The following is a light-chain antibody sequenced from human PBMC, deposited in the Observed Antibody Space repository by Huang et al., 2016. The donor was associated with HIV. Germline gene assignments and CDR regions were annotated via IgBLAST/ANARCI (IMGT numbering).Light chain of an antibody. V-gene: IGKV2-30*01. J-gene: IGKJ1*01. Sequence: DVLLTQSPLSLPVTLGQPAFITCKSNQSLVYGDGNIYLNWFHQRPGQSPRRLIYKRSNRGSGVPDRFSAGGSGTDFTLWISEVEAEDVGDYYCMQASHGAATFGQGTRVDIK. CDR2: KRS. CDR3: MQASHGAAT. CDR1: QSLVYGDGNIY.